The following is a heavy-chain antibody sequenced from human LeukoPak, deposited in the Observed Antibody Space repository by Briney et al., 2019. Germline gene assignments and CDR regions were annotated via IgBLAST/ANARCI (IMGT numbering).Heavy chain of an antibody. V-gene: IGHV1-2*02. Sequence: ASVKVSCKASGYTFTGYYMHWVRQAPGQGLEWMGWINPNSGGTNYAQRFQGRVTMTRDTSISTAYMELSRLRSDDTAVYYCASDYTIFGVVRNWFDPWGQGTLVTVSS. D-gene: IGHD3-3*01. CDR2: INPNSGGT. CDR3: ASDYTIFGVVRNWFDP. J-gene: IGHJ5*02. CDR1: GYTFTGYY.